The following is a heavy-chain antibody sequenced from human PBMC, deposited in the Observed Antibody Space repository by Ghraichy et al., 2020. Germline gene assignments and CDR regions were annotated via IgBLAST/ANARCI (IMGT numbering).Heavy chain of an antibody. CDR3: TVYYVSGVYSAS. J-gene: IGHJ5*02. V-gene: IGHV3-23*01. D-gene: IGHD3-16*01. CDR2: ISGDGHAT. CDR1: GFTFNNYA. Sequence: GGSLRLSCAASGFTFNNYAMSWVRQAPGKGLEWVSAISGDGHATYYADSVKGRFTISRDNSKNTVFLQVNSLRTEDTAVYYCTVYYVSGVYSASWGQGTLVTVSS.